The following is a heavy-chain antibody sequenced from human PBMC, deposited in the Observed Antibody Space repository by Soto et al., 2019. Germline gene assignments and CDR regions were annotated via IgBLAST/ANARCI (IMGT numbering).Heavy chain of an antibody. CDR2: ISASGGST. V-gene: IGHV3-23*01. D-gene: IGHD6-19*01. CDR1: GFTFSSYA. J-gene: IGHJ4*02. Sequence: GGSLRLSCAASGFTFSSYAINWVRQAPGKGLEWVSSISASGGSTYYADSVKGRFTISRDNSKNTLYVQMNSLRAEDTAVYYCAKDRIAVAGSNFDYWGQGTLVTVSS. CDR3: AKDRIAVAGSNFDY.